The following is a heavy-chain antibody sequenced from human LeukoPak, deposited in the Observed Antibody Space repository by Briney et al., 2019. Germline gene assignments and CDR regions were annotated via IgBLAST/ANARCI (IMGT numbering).Heavy chain of an antibody. CDR1: GGSISSGGYY. J-gene: IGHJ2*01. CDR2: IYYSGST. CDR3: ARVHKYSSSWYEGHWYFDL. V-gene: IGHV4-31*03. D-gene: IGHD6-13*01. Sequence: PSETLSLTCTVSGGSISSGGYYWSWIRQHPGKGLEWIGYIYYSGSTYYNPSLKSRVTISVDTSKNQFSLKLSSVTAADTAVYYCARVHKYSSSWYEGHWYFDLWGRGTLVTVSS.